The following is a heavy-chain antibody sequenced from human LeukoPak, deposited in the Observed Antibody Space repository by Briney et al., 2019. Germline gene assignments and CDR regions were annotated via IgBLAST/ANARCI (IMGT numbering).Heavy chain of an antibody. CDR1: GGTFSSYA. CDR2: IIPIFGTA. Sequence: SVKVSCKASGGTFSSYAISWVRQAPGQGLEWMGGIIPIFGTANYAQKFQGRVTITADKSTSTAYMELSSLRSEDTAVYYCARDLYVGATWYYFDYWGQGTLVTVSS. V-gene: IGHV1-69*06. D-gene: IGHD1-26*01. CDR3: ARDLYVGATWYYFDY. J-gene: IGHJ4*02.